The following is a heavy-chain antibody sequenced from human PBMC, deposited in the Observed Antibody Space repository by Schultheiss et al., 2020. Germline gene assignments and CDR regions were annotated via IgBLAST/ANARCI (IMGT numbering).Heavy chain of an antibody. J-gene: IGHJ4*02. CDR3: TRDGGGFSSSWYGH. D-gene: IGHD6-13*01. Sequence: GSLRLSCTVSGGSISSSSYYWGWIRQPPGKGLEWIGSIYYSGSTYYNPSLKSRVTISVDTSKNQFSLKLSSVTAADTAIYYCTRDGGGFSSSWYGHWGQGTLVTVSS. CDR1: GGSISSSSYY. V-gene: IGHV4-39*07. CDR2: IYYSGST.